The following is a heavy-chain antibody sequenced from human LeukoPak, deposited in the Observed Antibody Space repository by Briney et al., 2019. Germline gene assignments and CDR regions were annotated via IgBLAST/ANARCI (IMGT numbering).Heavy chain of an antibody. CDR3: AKVWQQLVRVSDYYYMDV. V-gene: IGHV3-30*18. Sequence: GGSLRLSCAASGFTFSSYGMHWVRQAPGKGLEWVAVISYDGSNKYYADSVKGRFTISRDNSKNTLYLQMNSLRAEDTAVYYCAKVWQQLVRVSDYYYMDVWGKGTTVTVSS. D-gene: IGHD6-13*01. CDR2: ISYDGSNK. CDR1: GFTFSSYG. J-gene: IGHJ6*03.